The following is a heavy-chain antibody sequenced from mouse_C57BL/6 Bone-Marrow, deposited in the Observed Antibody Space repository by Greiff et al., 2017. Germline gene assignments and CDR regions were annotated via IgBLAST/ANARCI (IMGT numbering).Heavy chain of an antibody. CDR1: GYTFTSYW. CDR2: INPSSGYT. Sequence: VMLVESGAELAKPGASVKLSCKASGYTFTSYWMHWVKQRPGQGLEWIGYINPSSGYTKYNQKFKDKATLTADKSSSTAYMQLSSLTYEDSAVXYCASFYYGSSYAFDYWCQGTTLTVSS. J-gene: IGHJ2*01. D-gene: IGHD1-1*01. V-gene: IGHV1-7*01. CDR3: ASFYYGSSYAFDY.